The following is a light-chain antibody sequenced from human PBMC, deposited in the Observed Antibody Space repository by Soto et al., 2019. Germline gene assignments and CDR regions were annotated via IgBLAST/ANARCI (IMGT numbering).Light chain of an antibody. V-gene: IGLV2-14*01. CDR2: EVS. CDR1: SSDVGGYNY. Sequence: QSVLTQPASVSGSPGQSITISCTGTSSDVGGYNYVSWYQQHPGKAPKLMIYEVSNRPSGVSNRFSGSKSGNTASLTIYGLQAEDEADYYCSSYTSSSTYVVFGGGTTLTVL. CDR3: SSYTSSSTYVV. J-gene: IGLJ2*01.